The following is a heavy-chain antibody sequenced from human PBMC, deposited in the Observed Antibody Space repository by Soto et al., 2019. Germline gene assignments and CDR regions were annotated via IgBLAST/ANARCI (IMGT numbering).Heavy chain of an antibody. CDR1: GYSFAIYW. J-gene: IGHJ6*02. Sequence: GESLKISCKGSGYSFAIYWINWGRQVPGKGLEWMGRIYPTDSYTNYSPSFQGRVTLSADKSISTVYLQWSSLGASDTATYYCARRLXEAKNGYNTYYFHGLDVWGQGSTVTVSS. CDR2: IYPTDSYT. D-gene: IGHD5-12*01. CDR3: ARRLXEAKNGYNTYYFHGLDV. V-gene: IGHV5-10-1*01.